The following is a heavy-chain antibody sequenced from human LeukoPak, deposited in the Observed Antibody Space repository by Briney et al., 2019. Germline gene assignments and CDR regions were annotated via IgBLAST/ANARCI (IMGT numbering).Heavy chain of an antibody. CDR1: GGTFSSYA. V-gene: IGHV1-69*04. Sequence: GSSVTVSCKASGGTFSSYAISWVRQAPGQGLEWMGRIIPILGIANYAQKFQGRVTITADKSTSTAYMELSSLRSEDTAVYYCARDGPLNYDSSGYYGYYYGMDVWGQGTTVTVSS. CDR3: ARDGPLNYDSSGYYGYYYGMDV. CDR2: IIPILGIA. J-gene: IGHJ6*02. D-gene: IGHD3-22*01.